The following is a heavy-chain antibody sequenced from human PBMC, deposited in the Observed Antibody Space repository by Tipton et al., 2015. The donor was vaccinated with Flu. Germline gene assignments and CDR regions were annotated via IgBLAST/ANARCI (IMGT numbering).Heavy chain of an antibody. CDR3: AKSAVTRWHDDAFDI. J-gene: IGHJ3*02. CDR1: GFTFSSYA. V-gene: IGHV3-23*01. Sequence: SLRLSCAASGFTFSSYAMSWVRQAPGKGLEWVSSISDSGTSTDYADSVKGRSTISRDNSKNTLFLQMNSLRAEDTAIYYCAKSAVTRWHDDAFDIWGQGTMVTVSS. D-gene: IGHD4-17*01. CDR2: ISDSGTST.